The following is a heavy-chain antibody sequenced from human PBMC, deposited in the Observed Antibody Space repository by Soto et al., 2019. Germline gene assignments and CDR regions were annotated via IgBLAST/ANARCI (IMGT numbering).Heavy chain of an antibody. Sequence: GGSLSLSCAASGFTFSSYGMHWVRQAPGKGLEWVAVIWYDGTNKYYADSVKGRFTISRDNSKNTLYLQMNSLRAEDTALYYCAKDRSSTLDGMDVWGQGTTVTVSS. D-gene: IGHD6-13*01. V-gene: IGHV3-33*06. CDR1: GFTFSSYG. J-gene: IGHJ6*02. CDR3: AKDRSSTLDGMDV. CDR2: IWYDGTNK.